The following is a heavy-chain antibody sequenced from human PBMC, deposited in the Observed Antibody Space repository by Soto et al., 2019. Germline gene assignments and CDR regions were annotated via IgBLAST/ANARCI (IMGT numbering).Heavy chain of an antibody. CDR1: GFTFSSYG. Sequence: ESGGGVVQPGRSLRLSCAASGFTFSSYGMHWVRQAPGKGLEWVAVISYDGSNKYYADSVKGRFTISRDNSKNTLYLQMNSLRAEDTAVYYCARGSFKELVGYFDYWGQGTLVTVSS. CDR2: ISYDGSNK. CDR3: ARGSFKELVGYFDY. J-gene: IGHJ4*02. V-gene: IGHV3-30*03. D-gene: IGHD6-13*01.